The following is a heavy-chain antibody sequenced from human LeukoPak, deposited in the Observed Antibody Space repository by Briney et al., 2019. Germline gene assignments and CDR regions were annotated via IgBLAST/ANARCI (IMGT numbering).Heavy chain of an antibody. Sequence: PGGSLRLSCAASGFTFSDYGMSWVRQAPGKGLEWVSAISGSGADTYYADSVKGRFTISRDNSKNTLYVQMNSLRAEDTAIYYCAKDRQLWLSGDAFDIWGQGTMVTVSS. CDR1: GFTFSDYG. V-gene: IGHV3-23*01. CDR3: AKDRQLWLSGDAFDI. J-gene: IGHJ3*02. D-gene: IGHD5-18*01. CDR2: ISGSGADT.